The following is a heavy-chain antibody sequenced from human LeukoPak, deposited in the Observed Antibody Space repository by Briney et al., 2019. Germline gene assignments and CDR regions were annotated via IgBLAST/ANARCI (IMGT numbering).Heavy chain of an antibody. J-gene: IGHJ4*02. V-gene: IGHV3-23*01. D-gene: IGHD2-2*02. Sequence: GGSLRLSCAASGFTFSSYAMFWVSQAPGKGLEWVSAISGGGGSTYYADSVKGRFTISRDNSKNTLYLQMNSLRAEDTAVYYCAKWARDCSSTSCYMRYWGQGTLVTVSS. CDR2: ISGGGGST. CDR3: AKWARDCSSTSCYMRY. CDR1: GFTFSSYA.